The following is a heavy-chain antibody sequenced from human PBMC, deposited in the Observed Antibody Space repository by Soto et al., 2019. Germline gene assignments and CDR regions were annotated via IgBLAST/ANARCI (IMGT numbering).Heavy chain of an antibody. V-gene: IGHV4-59*01. CDR1: GGSISSYY. D-gene: IGHD4-17*01. J-gene: IGHJ5*02. Sequence: QVQLHESGPGPVKTSETLSLTCTVSGGSISSYYWRWIRQPPGKGLEWIGYIYYSGRTNYNPSLKSLVTLSIDTPKNQFSLELSSVTAADTAVYYCARGPPVTTRFCYWFGPWGQGTLVTVSS. CDR3: ARGPPVTTRFCYWFGP. CDR2: IYYSGRT.